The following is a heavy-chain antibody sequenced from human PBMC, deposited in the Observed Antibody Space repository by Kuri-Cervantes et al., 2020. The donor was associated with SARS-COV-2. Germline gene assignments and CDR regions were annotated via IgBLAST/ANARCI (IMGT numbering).Heavy chain of an antibody. V-gene: IGHV3-74*01. CDR2: INSVGSSK. Sequence: GESLKISCAASGFTFSNYWMHWVRQAPGKGLLWVSRINSVGSSKSYADYVKGRFTISRDNAKNTLYLQMNSLRAEGTAVYYFARDPVTPGYYYYDCMDVWGQGTTVTVSS. J-gene: IGHJ6*02. D-gene: IGHD4-23*01. CDR3: ARDPVTPGYYYYDCMDV. CDR1: GFTFSNYW.